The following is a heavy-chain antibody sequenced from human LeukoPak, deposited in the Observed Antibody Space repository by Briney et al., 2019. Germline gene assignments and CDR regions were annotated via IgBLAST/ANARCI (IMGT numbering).Heavy chain of an antibody. D-gene: IGHD2-21*01. V-gene: IGHV4-34*01. CDR2: INHRGDA. CDR1: GGSFSSYY. J-gene: IGHJ4*03. Sequence: PSETLSLTCAVYGGSFSSYYWSWIRQSPGKGLEWIAEINHRGDANYNASVKSRVTISVDTSKNQFSLKLTSLTAADTAVYFCARGPTISDTGYFDSWGQGTLVTVSS. CDR3: ARGPTISDTGYFDS.